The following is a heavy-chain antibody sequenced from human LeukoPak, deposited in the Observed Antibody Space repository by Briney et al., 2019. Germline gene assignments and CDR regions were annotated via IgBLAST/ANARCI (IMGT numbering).Heavy chain of an antibody. CDR1: GFTFSDYY. CDR3: ARSSRIAVAGTFQH. V-gene: IGHV3-11*01. D-gene: IGHD6-19*01. Sequence: GGSLRLSCAASGFTFSDYYMSWIRQAPGKGLEWVSYISSSGSTIYYADSVKGRFTISRDNAKNSLYLQMNSLRAEDTAVYYCARSSRIAVAGTFQHWGQGTLVTVSS. J-gene: IGHJ1*01. CDR2: ISSSGSTI.